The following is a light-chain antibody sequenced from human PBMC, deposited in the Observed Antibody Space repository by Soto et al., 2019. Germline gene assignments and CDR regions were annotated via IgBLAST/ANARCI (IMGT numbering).Light chain of an antibody. CDR2: DAS. V-gene: IGKV1-33*01. J-gene: IGKJ2*01. CDR1: QDISNN. CDR3: QQNDFLPYT. Sequence: DIPMTQSPSSLSASVGDRVTITCQASQDISNNLYWYQQKAGKAPRLLIYDASNLQSGVPSRFSGGGSVTDFTLAISSLQPEDIATYFCQQNDFLPYTFGQGTNLEMK.